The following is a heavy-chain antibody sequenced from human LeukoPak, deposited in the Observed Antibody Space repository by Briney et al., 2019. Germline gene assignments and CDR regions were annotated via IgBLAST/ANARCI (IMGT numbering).Heavy chain of an antibody. J-gene: IGHJ4*02. CDR2: ISYDGRNK. Sequence: GGSLRLSCAASGFTFSSYAMRWVRQAPGKGLGWGAVISYDGRNKYYADSVKGRFTISRDNSKNTLYLQMNSLRAQDTAVYYCARDSGGLDYWGQGTLVTVSS. V-gene: IGHV3-30*04. D-gene: IGHD3-10*01. CDR3: ARDSGGLDY. CDR1: GFTFSSYA.